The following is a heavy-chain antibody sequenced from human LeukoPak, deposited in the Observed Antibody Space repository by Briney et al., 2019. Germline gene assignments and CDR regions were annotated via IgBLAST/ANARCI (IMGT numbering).Heavy chain of an antibody. J-gene: IGHJ4*02. Sequence: MPSETLSLTCAVYGGSFSGYYWSWIRQPPGKGLEWIGEINHSGSTNYNPSLKSRVTISVDTSKNQFSLKLSSVTAADTAVYYCATPMDTAGGWGQGTLVTVSS. V-gene: IGHV4-34*01. CDR1: GGSFSGYY. CDR2: INHSGST. D-gene: IGHD5-18*01. CDR3: ATPMDTAGG.